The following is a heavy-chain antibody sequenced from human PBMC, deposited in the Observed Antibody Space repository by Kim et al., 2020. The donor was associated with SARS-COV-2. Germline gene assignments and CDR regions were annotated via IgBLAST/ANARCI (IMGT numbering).Heavy chain of an antibody. CDR3: TSALAYCGGDCYPPFDY. V-gene: IGHV3-49*04. CDR2: IRSKAYGGTT. Sequence: GGSLRLSCTASGFTFGDYAMSWVRQAPGKGLEWVGFIRSKAYGGTTEYAASVKGRFTISRDDSKSIAYLQMNSLKTEDTAVYYCTSALAYCGGDCYPPFDYWGQGTLVTVSS. CDR1: GFTFGDYA. J-gene: IGHJ4*02. D-gene: IGHD2-21*02.